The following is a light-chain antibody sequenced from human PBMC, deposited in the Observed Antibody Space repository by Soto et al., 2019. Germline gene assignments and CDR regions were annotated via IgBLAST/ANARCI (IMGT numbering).Light chain of an antibody. CDR3: AAWDDSLSGQNVV. CDR1: SSNIGSNY. Sequence: QSVLTQPPSASGTPGQRVTISCSGSSSNIGSNYVYWYQQLPGTAPKLLIYRNNQRPSGVPDRFSGSKSGTSASLAISGLRSEDEADYYCAAWDDSLSGQNVVFGGGTKVTVL. V-gene: IGLV1-47*01. J-gene: IGLJ2*01. CDR2: RNN.